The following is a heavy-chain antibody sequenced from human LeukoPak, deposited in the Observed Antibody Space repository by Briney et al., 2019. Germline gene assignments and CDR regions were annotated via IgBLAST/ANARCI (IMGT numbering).Heavy chain of an antibody. Sequence: ASVKVSFKASGYTFAIYGLNWVRQAPGRGLEWMGWISAYNGNTIYAQNLQGRVTVTTDTSTSTGYMELRRLTSDDTAVYYCARDVSEGFGERVIDAFDIWGQGTMVTVSS. D-gene: IGHD3-10*01. J-gene: IGHJ3*02. CDR1: GYTFAIYG. CDR3: ARDVSEGFGERVIDAFDI. V-gene: IGHV1-18*01. CDR2: ISAYNGNT.